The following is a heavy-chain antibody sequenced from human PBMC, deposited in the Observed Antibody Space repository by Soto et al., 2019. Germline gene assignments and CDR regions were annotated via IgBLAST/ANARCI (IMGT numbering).Heavy chain of an antibody. V-gene: IGHV3-48*01. CDR1: GFTFSSYS. CDR2: ISSSSSTI. CDR3: AREGHSGYGNLYYFDY. D-gene: IGHD5-12*01. Sequence: GGSLRLSCAASGFTFSSYSMNWVRQAPGKGLEWVSYISSSSSTIYYADSVKGRFTISRDNAKNSLYLQMNSLRAEDTAVYYCAREGHSGYGNLYYFDYWGQGTLVTVSS. J-gene: IGHJ4*02.